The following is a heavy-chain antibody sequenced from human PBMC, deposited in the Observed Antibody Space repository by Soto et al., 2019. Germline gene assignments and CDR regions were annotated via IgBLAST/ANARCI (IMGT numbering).Heavy chain of an antibody. Sequence: EVQLVESGGGLVQPGGSLRLSCAASGFTFSSYWMSWVRQAPGKGLEWVANIKQDGREKYYVDSVKGRFTISRDNAKNSLYLQMNSLRAEDTAVYYCARSPSGDSSCYQDYWGQGTLVTVSS. CDR1: GFTFSSYW. D-gene: IGHD3-22*01. CDR2: IKQDGREK. V-gene: IGHV3-7*05. CDR3: ARSPSGDSSCYQDY. J-gene: IGHJ4*02.